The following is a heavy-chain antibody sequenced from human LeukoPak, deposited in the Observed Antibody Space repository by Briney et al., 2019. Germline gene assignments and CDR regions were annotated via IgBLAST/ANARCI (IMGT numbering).Heavy chain of an antibody. V-gene: IGHV1-2*02. CDR2: INPNSGGA. J-gene: IGHJ5*02. Sequence: ASVKVSCKASGYTFTGHYMHWVRQAPGQGLEWMGWINPNSGGAKYAQKFQGRVTLTRDTSISTAYMELSRLRCDDTAVYYCARSYDFWSGPPFDPWGQGTLVTVSS. CDR1: GYTFTGHY. D-gene: IGHD3-3*01. CDR3: ARSYDFWSGPPFDP.